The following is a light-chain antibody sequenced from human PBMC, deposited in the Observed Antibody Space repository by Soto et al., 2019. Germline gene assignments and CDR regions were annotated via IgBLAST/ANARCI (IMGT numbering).Light chain of an antibody. V-gene: IGKV1-27*01. CDR1: QDISVY. Sequence: DIQMTQSPSSLSASVGDRVTITCRASQDISVYLAWYQQKTGKVPKLLIYSASTLQSGVPSRFSGSGSGTDITLTISSLQPEDVATYYCQKFNTAPLTFGQGTRLEIK. CDR3: QKFNTAPLT. J-gene: IGKJ5*01. CDR2: SAS.